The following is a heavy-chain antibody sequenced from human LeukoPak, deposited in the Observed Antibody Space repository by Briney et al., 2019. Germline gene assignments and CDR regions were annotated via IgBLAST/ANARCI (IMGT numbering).Heavy chain of an antibody. Sequence: PGGSLRLSCAASGFTFSSYGMHWVRQAPGKGLEWVAVISYDGSNKYYADSVKGRFTISRDDSKNTLYLQMNSLRAEDTAVYYCAKVSDAYYYDSSGPFDYWGQGTLVTVSS. CDR3: AKVSDAYYYDSSGPFDY. J-gene: IGHJ4*02. V-gene: IGHV3-30*18. CDR2: ISYDGSNK. D-gene: IGHD3-22*01. CDR1: GFTFSSYG.